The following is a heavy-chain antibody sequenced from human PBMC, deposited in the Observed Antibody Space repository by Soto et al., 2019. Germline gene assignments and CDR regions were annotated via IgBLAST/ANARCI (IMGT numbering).Heavy chain of an antibody. J-gene: IGHJ4*02. CDR2: IWYDGSNK. Sequence: GGSLRLSCAASGFTFSSYGMHWVRQAPGKGLEWVAVIWYDGSNKYYADSVKGRFTISRDNSKNTLYLQMNSLRAEDTAVYYCARDMVSSSRYRVDSEPGWPQDGYWGQGTLVTVSS. V-gene: IGHV3-33*01. CDR1: GFTFSSYG. D-gene: IGHD2-2*01. CDR3: ARDMVSSSRYRVDSEPGWPQDGY.